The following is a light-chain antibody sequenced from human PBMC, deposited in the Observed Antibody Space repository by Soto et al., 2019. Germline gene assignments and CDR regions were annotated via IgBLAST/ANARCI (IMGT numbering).Light chain of an antibody. J-gene: IGLJ2*01. CDR3: SSYTSRSSVI. CDR2: NVS. CDR1: PSNVGDFNY. Sequence: QSALTQPASVSGSPGQPIPTSGTETPSNVGDFNYVSWYHQYPGKAPKPIIYNVSNRPSGVSNRFSGSKSGDTASLTISGLQAEDEADYYCSSYTSRSSVIFGGGTKLTVL. V-gene: IGLV2-14*01.